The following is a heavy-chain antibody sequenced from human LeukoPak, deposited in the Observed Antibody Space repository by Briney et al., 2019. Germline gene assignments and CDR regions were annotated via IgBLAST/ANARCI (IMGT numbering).Heavy chain of an antibody. CDR1: GFTFSSNA. CDR2: ISAGGGNT. V-gene: IGHV3-23*01. D-gene: IGHD3-3*01. Sequence: GSLRLSCAASGFTFSSNAMSWVRQAPGEGLEWVSAISAGGGNTYYADAVKGRFTISRDFSKNTLYLQMNSLRAEDTAVYYCARDRFSLDYWGQGTLVTVPS. CDR3: ARDRFSLDY. J-gene: IGHJ4*02.